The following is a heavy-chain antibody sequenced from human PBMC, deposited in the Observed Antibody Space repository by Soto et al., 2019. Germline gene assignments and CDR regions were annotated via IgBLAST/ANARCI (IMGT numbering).Heavy chain of an antibody. CDR3: ARVRQGCSANNCYFDP. D-gene: IGHD1-1*01. V-gene: IGHV4-4*02. CDR1: GGSVRAPDW. Sequence: SETLSLTCTLSGGSVRAPDWWNWIRQSPDKGLEWIAEVHISGHSNYNPSLRSRVSVSIDSSKNQFYLNLNSVTAADTAIYYCARVRQGCSANNCYFDPWGQGTQVTVSS. CDR2: VHISGHS. J-gene: IGHJ5*01.